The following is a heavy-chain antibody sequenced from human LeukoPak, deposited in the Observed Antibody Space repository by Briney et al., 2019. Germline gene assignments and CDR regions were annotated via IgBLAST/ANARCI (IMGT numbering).Heavy chain of an antibody. CDR3: ADRWSYFLSGHYCDY. V-gene: IGHV1-69*01. D-gene: IGHD1-26*01. J-gene: IGHJ4*02. CDR1: GGTFSSYA. CDR2: IIPIFGTA. Sequence: SVKVSCKASGGTFSSYAISWVRQAPGQGLEWMGGIIPIFGTANYAQKFQGRVTITADESTSTAYMELSSLRSEDTAVYYCADRWSYFLSGHYCDYWGQGTLVTVSS.